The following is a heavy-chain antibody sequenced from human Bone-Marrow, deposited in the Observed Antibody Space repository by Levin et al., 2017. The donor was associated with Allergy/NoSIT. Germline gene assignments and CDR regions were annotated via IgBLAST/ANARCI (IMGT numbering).Heavy chain of an antibody. CDR3: VLRPAAAGNWFDP. CDR1: GGSFSGYY. V-gene: IGHV4-34*01. Sequence: SETLSLTCAVYGGSFSGYYLSWIRQPPGKGLEWIGEINHSGSTNYNPSLKSRVTISVDTSKNQFSLKLSSVTAADTAVYYCVLRPAAAGNWFDPWGQGTLVTVSS. CDR2: INHSGST. J-gene: IGHJ5*02. D-gene: IGHD6-13*01.